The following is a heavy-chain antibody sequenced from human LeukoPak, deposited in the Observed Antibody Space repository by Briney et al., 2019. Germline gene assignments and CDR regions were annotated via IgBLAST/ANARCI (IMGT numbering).Heavy chain of an antibody. V-gene: IGHV3-20*04. CDR1: GFTFSDYY. CDR2: INWNGGSA. Sequence: GGSLRLSCAASGFTFSDYYMSWIRQAPGKGLEWVSDINWNGGSAGYADSVKGRFTISRDNAKNSLYLQMNSLRAEDTALYYCARYAVLSLDYWGQGTLVTVSS. J-gene: IGHJ4*02. CDR3: ARYAVLSLDY.